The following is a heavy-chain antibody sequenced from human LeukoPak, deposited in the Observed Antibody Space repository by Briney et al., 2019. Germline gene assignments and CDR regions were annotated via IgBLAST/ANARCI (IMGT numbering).Heavy chain of an antibody. J-gene: IGHJ5*02. Sequence: SETLSLTCTVSGGSISSYYWSWIRQPPGKGLEWIGYIYYSGSTNYNPSLKSRVTISVDTSKNQFSLKLSSVTAADTAVYYCARRADGSGSYIRFDPWGQGTLVTVSS. D-gene: IGHD3-10*01. V-gene: IGHV4-59*01. CDR2: IYYSGST. CDR3: ARRADGSGSYIRFDP. CDR1: GGSISSYY.